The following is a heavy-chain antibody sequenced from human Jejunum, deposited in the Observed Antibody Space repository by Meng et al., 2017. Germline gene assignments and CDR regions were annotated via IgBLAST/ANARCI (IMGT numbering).Heavy chain of an antibody. CDR3: ASYDLFTGFGFDY. CDR1: GGSISSGDYY. CDR2: IYYSGNT. V-gene: IGHV4-30-4*01. J-gene: IGHJ4*02. D-gene: IGHD3-9*01. Sequence: QVQLQESGPGLVKPSQTRSLTCTVSGGSISSGDYYWGLIRQPPGKGLEWIGYIYYSGNTYYNPSLKSRVTISVDTPKNQFSLKLSSVTAADTAVYYCASYDLFTGFGFDYWGQGTLVTVSS.